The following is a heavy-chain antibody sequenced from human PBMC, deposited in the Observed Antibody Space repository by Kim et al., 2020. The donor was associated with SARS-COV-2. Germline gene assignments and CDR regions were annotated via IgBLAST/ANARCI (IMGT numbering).Heavy chain of an antibody. J-gene: IGHJ2*01. CDR1: GGSISSYY. Sequence: SETLSLTCTVSGGSISSYYWSWIRQPPGKGLEWIGDIYYSGSTNYNPSLKSRVTISVDTSKNQFSLKLSSVTAADTAVYYCARGFELWGRGTLVTVSS. CDR2: IYYSGST. CDR3: ARGFEL. V-gene: IGHV4-59*08.